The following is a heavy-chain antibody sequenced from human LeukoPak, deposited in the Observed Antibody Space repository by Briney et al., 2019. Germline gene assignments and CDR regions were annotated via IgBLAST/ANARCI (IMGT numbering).Heavy chain of an antibody. CDR2: IYTSGST. CDR3: ARRYSGYGGFDY. D-gene: IGHD5-12*01. J-gene: IGHJ4*02. V-gene: IGHV4-61*02. Sequence: PSETLSLTCTVSGGSISSGSYYWSRIRQPAGKGLEWIGRIYTSGSTNYNPSLKSRVTISVDTSKNQFSLKLSSVTAADTAVYYCARRYSGYGGFDYWGQGTLVTVSS. CDR1: GGSISSGSYY.